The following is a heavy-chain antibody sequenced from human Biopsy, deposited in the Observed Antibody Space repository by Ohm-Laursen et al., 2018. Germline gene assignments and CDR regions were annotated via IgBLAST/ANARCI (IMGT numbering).Heavy chain of an antibody. V-gene: IGHV4-59*01. D-gene: IGHD1-26*01. Sequence: PGTLSLTCTVSGDSISSYYWSWIRQPPGKGLEWIGYIYYSGSNNYNPSLKSRVTISVDRSKNHFSLELSSVTAADTAVYYCARVGVGAPSIDYFDSWGQGALVTVSS. CDR1: GDSISSYY. J-gene: IGHJ4*02. CDR3: ARVGVGAPSIDYFDS. CDR2: IYYSGSN.